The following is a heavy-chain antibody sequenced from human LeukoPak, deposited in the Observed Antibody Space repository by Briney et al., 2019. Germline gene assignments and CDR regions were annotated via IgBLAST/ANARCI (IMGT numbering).Heavy chain of an antibody. CDR3: AKDHCSSSWRNHYFDY. CDR1: GFTFSSYG. Sequence: PGGSLRLSCAASGFTFSSYGMHWVRQAPGKGLEWVAFIRYDGSNKYYADSVMGRFTISRDNSKNTLYLQMNSLRAEDTAVYYCAKDHCSSSWRNHYFDYWGQGTLVTVSS. CDR2: IRYDGSNK. V-gene: IGHV3-30*02. J-gene: IGHJ4*02. D-gene: IGHD6-13*01.